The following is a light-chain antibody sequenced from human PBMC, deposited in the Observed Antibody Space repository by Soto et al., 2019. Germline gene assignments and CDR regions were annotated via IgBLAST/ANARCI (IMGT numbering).Light chain of an antibody. CDR2: DVS. CDR3: SSFTTSNTYV. CDR1: SSDVGSNNR. V-gene: IGLV2-18*02. J-gene: IGLJ1*01. Sequence: QSALTQPPSVSGSPGQSVAISCTGTSSDVGSNNRVSWYQQPPGTATKLIIYDVSNRPSGIPDRFSGSRSANTASLTISGLQTEDEADYYCSSFTTSNTYVFGTGTKLTVL.